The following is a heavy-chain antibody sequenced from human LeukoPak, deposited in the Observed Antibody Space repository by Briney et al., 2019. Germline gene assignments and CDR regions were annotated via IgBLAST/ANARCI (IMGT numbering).Heavy chain of an antibody. CDR1: GFTFGIYS. V-gene: IGHV3-21*01. CDR2: ISIGSSNI. CDR3: AREGVSRGT. J-gene: IGHJ5*02. Sequence: GGSLRPSCAASGFTFGIYSMKWVRQAPGKGRGWVSSISIGSSNIYYAYSVKGRVTISSDKAKNSLYLQMTSLRAEDTAVYYCAREGVSRGTWGQGTLVTVSS. D-gene: IGHD3-10*01.